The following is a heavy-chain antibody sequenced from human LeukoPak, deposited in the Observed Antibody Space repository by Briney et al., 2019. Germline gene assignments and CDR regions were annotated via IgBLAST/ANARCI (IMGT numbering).Heavy chain of an antibody. V-gene: IGHV3-21*01. CDR1: GFTFSSYS. Sequence: PGGSLRPSCAASGFTFSSYSMNWVRQAPGKGLEWVSSISSSSSYIYYADSVKGRFTISRDNAKNSLYLQMNSLRAGDTAVYYCAKENGYKTTHFDYWGQGTLVTVSS. CDR3: AKENGYKTTHFDY. CDR2: ISSSSSYI. J-gene: IGHJ4*02. D-gene: IGHD5-24*01.